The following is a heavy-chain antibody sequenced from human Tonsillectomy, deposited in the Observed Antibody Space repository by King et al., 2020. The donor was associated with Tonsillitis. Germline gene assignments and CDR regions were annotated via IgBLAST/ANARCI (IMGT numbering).Heavy chain of an antibody. Sequence: HITLKESGPTLVKPTQTLTLTCTFSGFSLSTVGVGVGWIRQPPGKALEWLALIYWDDDKRYSPFMQSRLTITKDTSKNLVVLTMTNMDPVDTATYYCAHRQRGYAAAGPARDYWGQGILVTVSS. CDR1: GFSLSTVGVG. CDR2: IYWDDDK. CDR3: AHRQRGYAAAGPARDY. D-gene: IGHD6-13*01. J-gene: IGHJ4*02. V-gene: IGHV2-5*02.